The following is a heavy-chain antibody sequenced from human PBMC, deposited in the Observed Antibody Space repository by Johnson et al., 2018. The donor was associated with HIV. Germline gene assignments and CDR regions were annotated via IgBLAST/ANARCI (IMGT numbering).Heavy chain of an antibody. V-gene: IGHV3-15*01. D-gene: IGHD2-8*02. J-gene: IGHJ3*02. Sequence: VYLVESGGGLVKPGGSLRLSCAASGFTFSDAWMNWVRQAPGKGLEWVGRVKSKTDGGTTDYAAPVKGRFTISRDASKNTLYLQMNSLKTEDSAVYYCTTGLYWYVAFDIWGQGTMVTVAS. CDR3: TTGLYWYVAFDI. CDR1: GFTFSDAW. CDR2: VKSKTDGGTT.